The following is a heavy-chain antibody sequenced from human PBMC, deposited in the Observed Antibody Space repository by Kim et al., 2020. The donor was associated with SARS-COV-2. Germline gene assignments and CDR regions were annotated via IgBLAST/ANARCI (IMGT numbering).Heavy chain of an antibody. D-gene: IGHD5-18*01. V-gene: IGHV1-69*13. J-gene: IGHJ4*02. CDR2: IIPIFGTA. CDR1: GGTFSSYA. Sequence: SVKVSCKASGGTFSSYAISWVRQAPGQGLEWMGGIIPIFGTANYAQKFQGRVTITADESTSTAYMELSSLRSEDTAVYYCARCPQYGYSYGCPNDYWGQGTLVTVSS. CDR3: ARCPQYGYSYGCPNDY.